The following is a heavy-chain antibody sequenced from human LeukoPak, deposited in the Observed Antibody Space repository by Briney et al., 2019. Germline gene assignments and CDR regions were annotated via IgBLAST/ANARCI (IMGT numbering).Heavy chain of an antibody. CDR2: IYTSGST. J-gene: IGHJ4*02. CDR1: GGSISSGSYY. Sequence: PSQTPSLTCTVSGGSISSGSYYWSWIRQPAGKGLEWIGRIYTSGSTNYNPSLKSRVTISVDTSKNQFSLKLSSVTAADTAVYYCARGGGIAAAFRWGQGTLVTVSS. V-gene: IGHV4-61*02. D-gene: IGHD6-13*01. CDR3: ARGGGIAAAFR.